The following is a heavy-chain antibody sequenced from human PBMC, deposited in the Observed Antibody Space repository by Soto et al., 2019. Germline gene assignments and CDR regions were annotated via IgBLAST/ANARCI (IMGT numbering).Heavy chain of an antibody. Sequence: PSETLSLTCTVSGGSISSYYWSWIRQPPGKGPEWIGYIYYSGSTNYNPSLKSRVTISVDTSKNQFSLKLSSVTAADTAVYYCARVPNYSGYDYWGQGTLVTVSS. CDR3: ARVPNYSGYDY. D-gene: IGHD5-12*01. J-gene: IGHJ4*02. V-gene: IGHV4-59*01. CDR2: IYYSGST. CDR1: GGSISSYY.